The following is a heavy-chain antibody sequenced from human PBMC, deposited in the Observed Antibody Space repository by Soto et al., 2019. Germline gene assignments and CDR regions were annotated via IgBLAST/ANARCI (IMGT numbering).Heavy chain of an antibody. D-gene: IGHD6-13*01. Sequence: PGGSLRLSCAASGFTFSSYCMSWVRQAPGKALEWVSTISRSGGSTYYADSVKGRFTISRDNSKDTLYLQMNSLRAEDTAVYYCENDPGTRIAEAGVGSYWGQGILVTVSS. V-gene: IGHV3-23*01. CDR3: ENDPGTRIAEAGVGSY. CDR1: GFTFSSYC. CDR2: ISRSGGST. J-gene: IGHJ4*02.